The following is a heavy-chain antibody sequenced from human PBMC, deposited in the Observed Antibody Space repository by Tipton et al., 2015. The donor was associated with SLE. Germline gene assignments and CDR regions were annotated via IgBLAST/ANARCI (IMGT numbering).Heavy chain of an antibody. D-gene: IGHD3-22*01. Sequence: TLSLTCTVSGGSISSYYWSWIRQPPGKGLEWIGYIYYSGSTYYNPSLKSRVTISVDTSKNQFSLKLSSVTAADTAVYYCARRLSAYDKKCFDLWGRGTLVTVSS. CDR2: IYYSGST. J-gene: IGHJ2*01. CDR1: GGSISSYY. CDR3: ARRLSAYDKKCFDL. V-gene: IGHV4-30-4*01.